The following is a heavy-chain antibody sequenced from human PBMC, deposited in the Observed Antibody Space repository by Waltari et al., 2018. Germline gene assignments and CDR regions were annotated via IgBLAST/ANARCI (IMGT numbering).Heavy chain of an antibody. D-gene: IGHD1-26*01. CDR2: IRASGSDI. CDR3: ARMSPQLGGAGF. V-gene: IGHV3-21*01. J-gene: IGHJ4*02. CDR1: GFTFSGYS. Sequence: EVQLVESGGGLVKPGGSLRPSCAASGFTFSGYSMPWFRQAPGEGLEGVASIRASGSDIYYADSVMGRFTISRDNSKNSLYLQMHSLRAEDTAVYYCARMSPQLGGAGFWGQGTLVSVSS.